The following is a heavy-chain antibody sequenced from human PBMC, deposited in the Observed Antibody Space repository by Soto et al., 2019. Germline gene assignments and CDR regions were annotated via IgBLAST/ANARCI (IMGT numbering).Heavy chain of an antibody. V-gene: IGHV3-11*06. D-gene: IGHD4-4*01. CDR2: LSSSSGYT. CDR1: GFTFRDYY. Sequence: AGSLRLSCAASGFTFRDYYMTCIRQAPGKGQAWVSYLSSSSGYTNYADSGKGRFTISRDNAKNSLYLQMNSLRAEDTAVYYCAIYSKYRTLSVYYYYYGMDVWGQGTTVTVS. CDR3: AIYSKYRTLSVYYYYYGMDV. J-gene: IGHJ6*02.